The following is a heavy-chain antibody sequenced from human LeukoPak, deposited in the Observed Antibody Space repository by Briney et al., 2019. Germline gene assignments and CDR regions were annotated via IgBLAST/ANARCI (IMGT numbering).Heavy chain of an antibody. CDR3: ARVLYLEWLLPYYYYYGMDV. J-gene: IGHJ6*02. CDR2: ISAYNGNT. D-gene: IGHD3-3*01. V-gene: IGHV1-18*01. Sequence: ASVKVSCKASGYTFTSYAMNWVRQAPGQGLEWMGWISAYNGNTNYAQKLQGRVTMTTDTSTSTAYMELRSLRSDDTAVYYCARVLYLEWLLPYYYYYGMDVWGQGTTVTVSS. CDR1: GYTFTSYA.